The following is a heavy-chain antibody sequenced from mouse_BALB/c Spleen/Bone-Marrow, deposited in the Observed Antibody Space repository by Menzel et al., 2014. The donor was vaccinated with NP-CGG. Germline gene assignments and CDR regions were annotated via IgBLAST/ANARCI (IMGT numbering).Heavy chain of an antibody. CDR1: GYSITSGYS. Sequence: EVQLQQSGPDLVKPSQSLSLTCTVTGYSITSGYSCHWIRQFPGNTLEWMGYIHYSGSTNYNPSLKSRISITRDTSKNQFFLQLNSVTTEDTATYYCARPGNYDSTLAYWGQGTLVTVSA. CDR3: ARPGNYDSTLAY. D-gene: IGHD2-4*01. J-gene: IGHJ3*01. CDR2: IHYSGST. V-gene: IGHV3-1*02.